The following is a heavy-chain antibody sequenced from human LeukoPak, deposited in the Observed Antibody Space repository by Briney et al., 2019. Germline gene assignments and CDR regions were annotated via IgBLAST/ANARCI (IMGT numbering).Heavy chain of an antibody. J-gene: IGHJ4*02. CDR2: TYYRSKWYD. D-gene: IGHD1-26*01. CDR1: GDSVSSYSAA. V-gene: IGHV6-1*01. Sequence: SQTLSLTCAISGDSVSSYSAAWNWIRQSPSRGLEWLGRTYYRSKWYDDYAVSVKSRITISPDTSKNQFSLQLNSVTPEDTAVYYCARDEGAGWELPYYFDYWGQGTLVTVSS. CDR3: ARDEGAGWELPYYFDY.